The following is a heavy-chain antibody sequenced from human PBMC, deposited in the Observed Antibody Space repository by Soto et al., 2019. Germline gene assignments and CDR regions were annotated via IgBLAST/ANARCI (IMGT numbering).Heavy chain of an antibody. D-gene: IGHD6-13*01. CDR2: INAGNGNT. V-gene: IGHV1-3*01. CDR3: ARVRRFRIAAAGGVAY. CDR1: GYTCTSYA. J-gene: IGHJ4*02. Sequence: QVQLVQSGAEVKKPGASVKVSCKASGYTCTSYAMHWVRQAPGQRLEWMGWINAGNGNTKYSQKFQGRVTITRDTSASTADRALSSLRSEDRAVYYCARVRRFRIAAAGGVAYWGQGTLGTVSS.